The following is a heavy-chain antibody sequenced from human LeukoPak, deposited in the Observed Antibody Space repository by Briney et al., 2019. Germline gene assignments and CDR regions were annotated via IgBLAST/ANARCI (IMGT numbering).Heavy chain of an antibody. CDR2: IIPIFGTA. D-gene: IGHD6-13*01. Sequence: ASVKVSCKASGYTFTGYYMHWVRQAPGQGLEWMGGIIPIFGTANYAQKFQGRVTITADESTSTAYMELSSLRSEDTAVYYCARGYSSSWHRYDYWGQGTLVTVSS. CDR3: ARGYSSSWHRYDY. V-gene: IGHV1-69*13. J-gene: IGHJ4*02. CDR1: GYTFTGYY.